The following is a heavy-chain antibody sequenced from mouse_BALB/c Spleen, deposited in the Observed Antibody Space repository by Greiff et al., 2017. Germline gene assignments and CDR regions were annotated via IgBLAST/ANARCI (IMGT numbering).Heavy chain of an antibody. J-gene: IGHJ2*01. CDR2: IRNKANGYTT. V-gene: IGHV7-3*02. CDR1: GFTFTDYY. Sequence: VKLMESGGGLVQPGGSLRLSCATSGFTFTDYYMSWVRQPPGKALEWLGFIRNKANGYTTEYSASVKGRFTISRDNSQSILYLQMNTLRAEDSATYYCARALFDYWGQGTTLTVSS. CDR3: ARALFDY.